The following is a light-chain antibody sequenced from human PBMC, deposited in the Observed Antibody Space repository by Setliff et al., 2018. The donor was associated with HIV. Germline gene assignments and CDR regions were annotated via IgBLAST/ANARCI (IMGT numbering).Light chain of an antibody. CDR1: SSDVGSYNL. CDR2: EVS. Sequence: QSVLTQPASVSGSPGQSITLSCTGTSSDVGSYNLVSWYQHHPGKAPKLMIYEVSKRPSGVSNRFSGSKSGNTASLTISGLQAEDEADYYCCSYAGSSTDVFGTGTKDTVL. CDR3: CSYAGSSTDV. J-gene: IGLJ1*01. V-gene: IGLV2-23*02.